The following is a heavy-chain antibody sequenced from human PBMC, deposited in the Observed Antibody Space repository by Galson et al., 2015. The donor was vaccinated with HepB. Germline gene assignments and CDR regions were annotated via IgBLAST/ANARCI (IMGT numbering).Heavy chain of an antibody. J-gene: IGHJ4*02. CDR1: GFTFSSYA. D-gene: IGHD3-10*01. CDR2: ISGSGGST. V-gene: IGHV3-23*01. Sequence: SLRLSCAASGFTFSSYAMSWVRQAPGKGLEWVSAISGSGGSTYYADSVKGRFTISRDNSKNTLYLQMNSLRAEDTAVYYCAKVSLGFGECDYWGQGTLVTVSS. CDR3: AKVSLGFGECDY.